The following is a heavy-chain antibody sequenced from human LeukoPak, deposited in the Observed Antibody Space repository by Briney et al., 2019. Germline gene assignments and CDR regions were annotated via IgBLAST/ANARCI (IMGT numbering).Heavy chain of an antibody. V-gene: IGHV4-39*01. D-gene: IGHD5-12*01. CDR2: IYYSGST. CDR1: GGSISSSSYF. Sequence: SQTLSLTCTVSGGSISSSSYFWGWIREPPGKGLEWIGSIYYSGSTYYNPSLESRVTISVDTSKNQFSLMLNSVTAADTAVYYCARHGGLKYGGYERRFDYWGQGTLVTVSS. CDR3: ARHGGLKYGGYERRFDY. J-gene: IGHJ4*02.